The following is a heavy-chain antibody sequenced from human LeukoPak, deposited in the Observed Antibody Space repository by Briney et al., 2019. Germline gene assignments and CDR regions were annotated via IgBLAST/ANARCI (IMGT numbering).Heavy chain of an antibody. Sequence: SSETLSLTCTVSGGSVSSGSYYWSWIRQPPGKGLEWIVYIYYSGSTNYNPSLKSRVTISVDTSKNQFSLKLSSVTAADTAAYYCAREGRDYYDSSGYYHFDYWGQGTLVTVSS. CDR1: GGSVSSGSYY. CDR3: AREGRDYYDSSGYYHFDY. D-gene: IGHD3-22*01. CDR2: IYYSGST. V-gene: IGHV4-61*01. J-gene: IGHJ4*02.